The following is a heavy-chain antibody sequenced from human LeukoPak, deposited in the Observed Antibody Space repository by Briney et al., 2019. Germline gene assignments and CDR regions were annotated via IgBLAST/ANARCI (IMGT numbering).Heavy chain of an antibody. J-gene: IGHJ6*03. D-gene: IGHD2-15*01. V-gene: IGHV4-4*09. CDR3: ATLNYSSGKKRYYYYYYMDV. CDR2: IYTSGST. CDR1: GGSISSYY. Sequence: PSETLSLTCTVSGGSISSYYWSWIRQPPGKGLEWIGYIYTSGSTNYNPSLKSRVTISVDTSKNQFSLKLSSVTAADTAVYYCATLNYSSGKKRYYYYYYMDVWGKGTTVTVSS.